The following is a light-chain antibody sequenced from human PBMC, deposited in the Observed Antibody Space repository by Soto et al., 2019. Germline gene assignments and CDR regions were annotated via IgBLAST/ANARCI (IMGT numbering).Light chain of an antibody. CDR3: QQYNTYSPMWT. CDR1: QSVISN. CDR2: GAS. V-gene: IGKV3D-15*01. Sequence: EIVMTQSPATLSVSPGERATLSCRASQSVISNLAWYQQKPGQAPRLLIYGASTRATDIPARFSGSGSGTEFTLTISSLQPDDFATYFCQQYNTYSPMWTFGQGTKVDIK. J-gene: IGKJ1*01.